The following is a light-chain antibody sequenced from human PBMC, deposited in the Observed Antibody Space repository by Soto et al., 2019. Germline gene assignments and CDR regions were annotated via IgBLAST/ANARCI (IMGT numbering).Light chain of an antibody. Sequence: EIVMTQSPATLSVSPGERATLSCRASQSVSSNLAWYQQKPGQAPRLLIYGASTRATGIPARFSGSGSVTEFTLTIRSLQSEDFAVYYCQQYNNWPRKFGQGAKVEIK. CDR3: QQYNNWPRK. V-gene: IGKV3-15*01. CDR2: GAS. J-gene: IGKJ1*01. CDR1: QSVSSN.